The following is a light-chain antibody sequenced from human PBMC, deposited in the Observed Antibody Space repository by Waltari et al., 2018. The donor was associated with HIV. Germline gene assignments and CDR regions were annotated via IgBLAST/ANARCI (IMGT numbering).Light chain of an antibody. CDR3: SSHTTSSTLYV. CDR2: EVN. V-gene: IGLV2-14*01. J-gene: IGLJ1*01. CDR1: SSDIGYDDS. Sequence: QSALTQPASVSGSPGQSITISCTGTSSDIGYDDSVAWYQQHPGKAPKLMIYEVNNRPSGISNRFSGSKSGNTASLTISGLQAEDEADYYCSSHTTSSTLYVFGTGTKVTVL.